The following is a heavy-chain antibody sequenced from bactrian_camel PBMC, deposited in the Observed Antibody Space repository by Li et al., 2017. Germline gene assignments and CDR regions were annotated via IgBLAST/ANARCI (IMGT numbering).Heavy chain of an antibody. D-gene: IGHD3*01. J-gene: IGHJ6*01. CDR3: AADRGDFWSLRCSDFSY. V-gene: IGHV3S53*01. CDR1: GDRYTSIC. CDR2: IESDGST. Sequence: QVQLVESGGGSVQAGGSLRLSCVAYGDRYTSICTAWFRQFPDKEREGVAGIESDGSTSYADSVKGRFTISRDSAKNTLYLQMNSLKPEDTALYYCAADRGDFWSLRCSDFSYWGQGTQVTVS.